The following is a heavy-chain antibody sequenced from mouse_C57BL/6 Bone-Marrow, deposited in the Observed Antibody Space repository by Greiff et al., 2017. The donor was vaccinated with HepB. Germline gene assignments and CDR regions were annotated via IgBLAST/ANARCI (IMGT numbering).Heavy chain of an antibody. J-gene: IGHJ2*01. Sequence: EVKLMESGGGLVKPGGSLKLSCAASGFTFSDYGMHWVRQAPEKGLEWVAYISSGSSTIYYADTVKGRFTISRDNAKNTLFLQMTSLRSEDTAMYYCARWGFLDYWGQGTTLTVSS. V-gene: IGHV5-17*01. CDR2: ISSGSSTI. CDR3: ARWGFLDY. CDR1: GFTFSDYG.